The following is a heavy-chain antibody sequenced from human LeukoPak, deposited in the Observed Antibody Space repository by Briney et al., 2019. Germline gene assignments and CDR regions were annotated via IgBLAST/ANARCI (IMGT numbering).Heavy chain of an antibody. Sequence: PSGTLSLTCAVSGGSISSSNWWSWVRQPPGKGLEWIGEIYHSGSTNYNPSLKSRVTISVDTSKNQFSLKLSSVTAADTAVYYCARHPRGYIWVRRYFDYWGQGTLVTVSS. J-gene: IGHJ4*02. CDR3: ARHPRGYIWVRRYFDY. CDR2: IYHSGST. V-gene: IGHV4-4*02. D-gene: IGHD5-18*01. CDR1: GGSISSSNW.